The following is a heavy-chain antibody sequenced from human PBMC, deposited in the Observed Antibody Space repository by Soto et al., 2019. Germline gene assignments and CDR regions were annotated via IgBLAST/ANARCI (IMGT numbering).Heavy chain of an antibody. CDR1: GGSFSGYY. D-gene: IGHD7-27*01. CDR2: INHSGST. V-gene: IGHV4-34*01. CDR3: ATGPTGWFDP. J-gene: IGHJ5*02. Sequence: QVQLQQWGAGLLKPSETLSLTCAVYGGSFSGYYWSWIRQPPGKGLEWIGEINHSGSTNYNPSLKXXVXIXXDTSKNQFSLKLSSVTAADTAVYYCATGPTGWFDPWGQGTLVTVSS.